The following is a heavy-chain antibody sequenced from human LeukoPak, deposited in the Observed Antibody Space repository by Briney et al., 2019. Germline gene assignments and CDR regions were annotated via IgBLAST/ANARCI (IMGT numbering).Heavy chain of an antibody. D-gene: IGHD6-13*01. Sequence: GGSLRLSCSASGFTFSSYAMNWVRQAPGKGLEYVSAITSNGGSTYYADSVKGRFTISRDNSKNTLYLQTSSLRVEDTAVYYCASGKQQLVRQDIWGQGTLVTVSS. CDR2: ITSNGGST. CDR1: GFTFSSYA. J-gene: IGHJ4*02. V-gene: IGHV3-64D*06. CDR3: ASGKQQLVRQDI.